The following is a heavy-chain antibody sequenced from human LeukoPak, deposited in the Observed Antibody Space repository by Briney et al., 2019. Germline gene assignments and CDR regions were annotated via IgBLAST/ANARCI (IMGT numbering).Heavy chain of an antibody. D-gene: IGHD6-13*01. CDR1: GFTFSSYS. CDR3: ARVWAAAGPYYYYYGMDV. V-gene: IGHV3-21*01. Sequence: GGSLRLSCAASGFTFSSYSMNWVRQAPGKGLEWVSSISSSSSYIYYADSVKGRFTISRDNAKNSLHLQMNSLRAEDTAVYYCARVWAAAGPYYYYYGMDVWGQGTTVTISS. J-gene: IGHJ6*02. CDR2: ISSSSSYI.